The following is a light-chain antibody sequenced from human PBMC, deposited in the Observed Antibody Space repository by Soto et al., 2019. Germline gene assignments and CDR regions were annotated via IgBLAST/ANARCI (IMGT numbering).Light chain of an antibody. CDR1: QSVSSSY. Sequence: EIVLTQSPGTLSLSPVERSXXSCRASQSVSSSYVAWYQQKPGQAPRLLIYGASSRATGVPARFSGSGSGTEFTLTISSLQSEDFAVYYCQQYNDWPLTFGGGTKVDIK. V-gene: IGKV3-15*01. CDR3: QQYNDWPLT. CDR2: GAS. J-gene: IGKJ4*01.